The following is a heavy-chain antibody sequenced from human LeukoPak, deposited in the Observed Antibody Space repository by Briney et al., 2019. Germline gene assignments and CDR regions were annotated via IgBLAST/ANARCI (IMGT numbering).Heavy chain of an antibody. D-gene: IGHD3-22*01. CDR2: IHYSGYT. CDR1: GGSINNYY. V-gene: IGHV4-59*08. CDR3: ARHVPPYYYDSSGYYDY. J-gene: IGHJ4*02. Sequence: SETLSLTCTVSGGSINNYYWSWIRQSPGKGLEWIAYIHYSGYTAYNPSLKSRVTISVDTSKNQFSLKLSSVTAADTAVYYCARHVPPYYYDSSGYYDYWGQGTLVTVSS.